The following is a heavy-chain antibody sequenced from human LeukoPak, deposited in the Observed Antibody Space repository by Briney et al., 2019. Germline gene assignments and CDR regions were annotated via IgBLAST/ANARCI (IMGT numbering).Heavy chain of an antibody. Sequence: ASVKVSCKASGYTFTGYYMHWVRQAPGQGLEWMGWINPNSGGTNYARKFQGRVTMTRDTSISTAYMELSRLRSDDTAVYYCARGYCSGGTCYLVENWLDPWGQGTLVTVSS. J-gene: IGHJ5*02. CDR1: GYTFTGYY. CDR2: INPNSGGT. CDR3: ARGYCSGGTCYLVENWLDP. V-gene: IGHV1-2*02. D-gene: IGHD2-15*01.